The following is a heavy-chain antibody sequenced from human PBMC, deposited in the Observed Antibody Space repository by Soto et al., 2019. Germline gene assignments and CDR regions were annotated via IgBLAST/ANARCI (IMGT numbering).Heavy chain of an antibody. CDR3: ARVRRDVAKPYNFDY. Sequence: ASVKVSCKASGYTFTSYSLTWVRQAPGQGLEWMGWISADNRNTNYAQKLQGRVTMTTDTSTSTAYMELSSLRSEDTAVYYCARVRRDVAKPYNFDYWGQGTLVTVSS. D-gene: IGHD5-12*01. CDR2: ISADNRNT. J-gene: IGHJ4*02. V-gene: IGHV1-18*01. CDR1: GYTFTSYS.